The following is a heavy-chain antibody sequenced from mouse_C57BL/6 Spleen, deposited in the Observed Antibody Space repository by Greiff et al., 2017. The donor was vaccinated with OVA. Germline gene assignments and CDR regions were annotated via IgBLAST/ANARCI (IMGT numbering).Heavy chain of an antibody. D-gene: IGHD4-1*01. Sequence: QVQLQQSGPELVKPGASVKISCKASGYAFSSSWMNWVKQRPGKGLEWIGRIYPGDGDTNYNGKFKGKATLTADKSSSTAYMQLSSLTSEDSAVYFCARYWDEGYFDVWGTGTTVTVSS. CDR2: IYPGDGDT. CDR1: GYAFSSSW. J-gene: IGHJ1*03. CDR3: ARYWDEGYFDV. V-gene: IGHV1-82*01.